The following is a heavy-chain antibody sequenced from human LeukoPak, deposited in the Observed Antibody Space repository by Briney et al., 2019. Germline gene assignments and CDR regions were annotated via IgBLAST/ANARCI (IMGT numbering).Heavy chain of an antibody. CDR3: ARDKGYGPYYYYYYYMDV. V-gene: IGHV4-34*01. CDR1: GGSFSGYY. J-gene: IGHJ6*03. Sequence: PSETLSLTCAVHGGSFSGYYWSWIRQPPGKGLEWIGEINHSGSTNYNPSLKSRVTISVDTSKNQFSLKLSSVTAADTAVYYCARDKGYGPYYYYYYYMDVWGKGTTVTVSS. CDR2: INHSGST. D-gene: IGHD5-18*01.